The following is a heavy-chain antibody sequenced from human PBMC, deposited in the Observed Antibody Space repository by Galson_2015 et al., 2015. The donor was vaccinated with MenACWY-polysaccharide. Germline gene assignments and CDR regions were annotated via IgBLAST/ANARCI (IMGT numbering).Heavy chain of an antibody. V-gene: IGHV3-74*01. CDR3: ARAGGKYCSGAGCNFNWFDP. D-gene: IGHD2-15*01. J-gene: IGHJ5*02. Sequence: SLRLSCAASGFTFSRYWMHWVRQAPGEGLVWVSRINGDGSATSYADSVKGRFTISRDNTKNTLYLEMNSLRAEDTAVYYCARAGGKYCSGAGCNFNWFDPWGQGTLVTVSS. CDR2: INGDGSAT. CDR1: GFTFSRYW.